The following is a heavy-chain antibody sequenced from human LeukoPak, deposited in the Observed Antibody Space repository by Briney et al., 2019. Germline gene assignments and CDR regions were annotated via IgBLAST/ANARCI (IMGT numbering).Heavy chain of an antibody. Sequence: PGGSLRLSCAASGITFSSYAMSWVRQAPGKGLEWVSGISGSGGSTYYADSVKGRFIISRDNSKNTLYLQMNSLRAEDTAVYYCAKWGIVVVPAASVWGQGTTVTVSS. J-gene: IGHJ6*02. D-gene: IGHD2-2*01. V-gene: IGHV3-23*01. CDR1: GITFSSYA. CDR3: AKWGIVVVPAASV. CDR2: ISGSGGST.